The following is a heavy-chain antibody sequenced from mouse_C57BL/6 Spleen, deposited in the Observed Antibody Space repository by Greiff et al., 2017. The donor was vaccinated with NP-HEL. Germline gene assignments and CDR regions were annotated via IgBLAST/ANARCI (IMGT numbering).Heavy chain of an antibody. J-gene: IGHJ3*01. CDR1: GYTFTDYY. Sequence: EVQLHQSGPELVKPGASVKMSCKASGYTFTDYYMNWVKQSPGQSLEWIGDINPNNGGTSYNQKFKGKATLTADKSSSTAYMELRSLTSEDSAVYYGARGVHFAWFAYWGQGTLVTVSA. CDR2: INPNNGGT. CDR3: ARGVHFAWFAY. V-gene: IGHV1-26*01.